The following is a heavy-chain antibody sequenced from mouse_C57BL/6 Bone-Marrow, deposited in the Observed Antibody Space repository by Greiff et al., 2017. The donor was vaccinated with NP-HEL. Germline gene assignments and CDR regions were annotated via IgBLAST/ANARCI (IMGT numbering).Heavy chain of an antibody. D-gene: IGHD4-1*01. Sequence: QVQLQQSGAELARPGASVKLSCKASGYTFTSYGISWVKQRTGQGLEWIGEIYPRSGNTYYNEKFKGKATLTADKSSRTAYMELRSLTSEDSAVYFCARRTPGTGYFDYWGQGTTLTVSS. V-gene: IGHV1-81*01. J-gene: IGHJ2*01. CDR3: ARRTPGTGYFDY. CDR1: GYTFTSYG. CDR2: IYPRSGNT.